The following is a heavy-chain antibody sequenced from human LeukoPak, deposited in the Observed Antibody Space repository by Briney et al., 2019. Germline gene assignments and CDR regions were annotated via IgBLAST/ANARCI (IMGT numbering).Heavy chain of an antibody. CDR1: GFTFSSYG. J-gene: IGHJ4*02. CDR3: ARDLSLTGYYSTYYFDY. CDR2: ISYDGSNK. D-gene: IGHD3-9*01. Sequence: QTGGSLRLSCAASGFTFSSYGMHWVRQAPGKGLEWVAVISYDGSNKYYADSVKGRFTISRDNSKNTLYLQMNSLRAEDTAVYYCARDLSLTGYYSTYYFDYWGQGTLVTVSS. V-gene: IGHV3-30*03.